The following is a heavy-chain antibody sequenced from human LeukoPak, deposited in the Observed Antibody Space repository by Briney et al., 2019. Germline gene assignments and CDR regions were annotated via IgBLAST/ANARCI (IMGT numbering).Heavy chain of an antibody. CDR3: AKEKAASPFDY. CDR1: GFTVSSNY. CDR2: IYSCGST. V-gene: IGHV3-66*03. J-gene: IGHJ4*02. D-gene: IGHD2-15*01. Sequence: GGSLRLSCAASGFTVSSNYMSWVRQAPGKGLEWVSVIYSCGSTYYADSVKGRFTISRDNSKNTLYLQMNSLRAEDTAVYYCAKEKAASPFDYWGQGTLVTVSS.